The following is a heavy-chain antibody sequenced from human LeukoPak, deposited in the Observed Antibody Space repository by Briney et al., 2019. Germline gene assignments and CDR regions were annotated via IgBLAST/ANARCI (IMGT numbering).Heavy chain of an antibody. J-gene: IGHJ4*02. Sequence: SETLSLTCTVSGYSISSGYYWGWIRQPPGKGLEWIGSIYHSGSTYYNPSLKSRVTISVDTSKNQFSLKLSSVTAADTAVYYCAREPSRTLVATTNFDYWGQGTLVTVSS. CDR2: IYHSGST. V-gene: IGHV4-38-2*02. CDR1: GYSISSGYY. D-gene: IGHD5-12*01. CDR3: AREPSRTLVATTNFDY.